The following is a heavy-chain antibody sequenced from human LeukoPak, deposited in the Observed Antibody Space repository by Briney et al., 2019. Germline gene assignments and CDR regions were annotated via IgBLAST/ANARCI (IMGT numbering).Heavy chain of an antibody. J-gene: IGHJ4*02. D-gene: IGHD4-17*01. CDR3: AKDTVTTFY. Sequence: GESLKISCAASGFTFSSYAMSWVRQAPGKGLEWVSAISGSGGSTYYADSVKGRFTISRDNSENTLYLQMNSLRAEDTAVYYCAKDTVTTFYWGQGTLVTVSS. CDR1: GFTFSSYA. V-gene: IGHV3-23*01. CDR2: ISGSGGST.